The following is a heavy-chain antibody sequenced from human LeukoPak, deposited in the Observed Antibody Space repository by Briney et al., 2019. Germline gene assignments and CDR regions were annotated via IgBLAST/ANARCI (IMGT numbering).Heavy chain of an antibody. CDR2: ISSSSSYI. CDR3: ARESDSSGWLNNWFDP. D-gene: IGHD6-19*01. Sequence: GGSLRLSCAASGFTFGSYSMNWVRQAPGKGLEWVSSISSSSSYIYYVDSVKGRFTISRDNAKNSLYLQMNSLRAEDTAVYYCARESDSSGWLNNWFDPWGQGTLVTVSS. CDR1: GFTFGSYS. V-gene: IGHV3-21*01. J-gene: IGHJ5*02.